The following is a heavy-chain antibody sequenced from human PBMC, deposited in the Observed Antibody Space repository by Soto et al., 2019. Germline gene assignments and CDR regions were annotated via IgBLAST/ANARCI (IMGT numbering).Heavy chain of an antibody. V-gene: IGHV3-74*01. CDR2: IKGDGSYT. CDR3: ARLGSTNTFDI. CDR1: GFTFSDHW. Sequence: PGGSLRLSCAASGFTFSDHWMHWVRQAAGKGLVWVSRIKGDGSYTNYADSVKGRFIIIRDNAKNTLYLQMNSLRAEDTAVYYCARLGSTNTFDIWGLGTKVTVSS. D-gene: IGHD2-2*01. J-gene: IGHJ3*02.